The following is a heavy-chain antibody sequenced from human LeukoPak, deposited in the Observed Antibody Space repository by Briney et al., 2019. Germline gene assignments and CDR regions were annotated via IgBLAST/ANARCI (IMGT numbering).Heavy chain of an antibody. V-gene: IGHV3-13*01. Sequence: GGSLRLPCTASGFTLGGHDMHWVRQTTGDGLEWVAAVSAGHHAFYAGSVKGRFTVSREDAKNSLYLQMNSLRAGDTAVYYCVREARGYHYTYFDYWGQGSLVTVSS. CDR2: VSAGHHA. CDR3: VREARGYHYTYFDY. CDR1: GFTLGGHD. D-gene: IGHD5-18*01. J-gene: IGHJ4*02.